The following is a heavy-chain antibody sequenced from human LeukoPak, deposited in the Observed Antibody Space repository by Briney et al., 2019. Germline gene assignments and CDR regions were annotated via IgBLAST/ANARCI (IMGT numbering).Heavy chain of an antibody. CDR3: ARAQISDYGEFDY. CDR2: INPSGGST. D-gene: IGHD4-17*01. V-gene: IGHV1-46*01. Sequence: ASVKVSCKASGYTFTSYYMDWVRQAPGQGLEWMGIINPSGGSTSYAQKFQGRVTITRDASTGTVYMELSSLRSEDTAVYYCARAQISDYGEFDYWGQGTLVTVSS. J-gene: IGHJ4*02. CDR1: GYTFTSYY.